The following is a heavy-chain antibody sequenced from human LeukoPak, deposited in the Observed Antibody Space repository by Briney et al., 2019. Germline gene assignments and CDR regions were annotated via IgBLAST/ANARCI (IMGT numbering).Heavy chain of an antibody. Sequence: GGSLRLSCAASGFTVSSNYMSCVRQAPEKGLEWVSVIYSGGSKYYADSVKGRFTISRDNYKNTRYLQTNSLRAEDPGVYYCARAGGYGGNSEPDAFDIWGEGTMVTVS. CDR3: ARAGGYGGNSEPDAFDI. D-gene: IGHD4-23*01. CDR1: GFTVSSNY. V-gene: IGHV3-53*05. J-gene: IGHJ3*02. CDR2: IYSGGSK.